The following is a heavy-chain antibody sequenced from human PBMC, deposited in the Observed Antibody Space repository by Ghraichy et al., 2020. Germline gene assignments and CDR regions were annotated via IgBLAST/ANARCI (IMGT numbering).Heavy chain of an antibody. CDR3: ARGSAARLLNYGMDV. D-gene: IGHD6-6*01. CDR1: GGTFSSYA. Sequence: SVKVSCKASGGTFSSYAISWVRQAPGQGLEWMGGIIPIFGTANYAQKFQGRVTITADESTSTAYMELSSLRSEDTAVYYCARGSAARLLNYGMDVWGQGTTVTVSS. CDR2: IIPIFGTA. V-gene: IGHV1-69*13. J-gene: IGHJ6*02.